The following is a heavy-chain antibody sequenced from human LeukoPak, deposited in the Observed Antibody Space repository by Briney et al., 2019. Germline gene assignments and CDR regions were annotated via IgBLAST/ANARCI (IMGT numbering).Heavy chain of an antibody. J-gene: IGHJ4*02. CDR1: GGSISSSSYY. CDR3: ARKAVGPTSNFFDY. CDR2: IYYSGST. V-gene: IGHV4-39*07. Sequence: NASETLSLTCTVSGGSISSSSYYWGWIRQPPGKGLEWIGSIYYSGSTYYNPSLKSRVTISVDTSKDQFSLKLSSVTAADTAVYYCARKAVGPTSNFFDYWGQGTLVTVSS. D-gene: IGHD1-26*01.